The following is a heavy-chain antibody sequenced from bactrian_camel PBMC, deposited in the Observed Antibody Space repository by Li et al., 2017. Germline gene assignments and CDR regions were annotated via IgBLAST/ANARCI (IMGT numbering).Heavy chain of an antibody. CDR3: KTNLEPMFGCRENL. J-gene: IGHJ4*01. D-gene: IGHD1*01. CDR2: IDSDDST. Sequence: HVQLVESGGETVQAGGAVRLTCAISGISTHSAYFTGWFRRAPGKQREGVAFIDSDDSTTYEDSVKGRFSISKDKDKHTTYLQMNSLTPEDTAMYTCKTNLEPMFGCRENLRGQGTQVTVS. CDR1: GISTHSAYF. V-gene: IGHV3S53*01.